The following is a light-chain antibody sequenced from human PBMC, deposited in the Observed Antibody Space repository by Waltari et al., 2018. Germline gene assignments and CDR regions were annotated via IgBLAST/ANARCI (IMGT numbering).Light chain of an antibody. Sequence: QSVLTQPPSVSGPPGQPVTISCFGTNPNIGRNSVFWYQQPPGTAPKLLIYRDDQRPSGVPDRFSGSKSGTSASLAIRGLRSEDEADYYCAAWDDSLSVSYVFGSGTKVTV. CDR3: AAWDDSLSVSYV. J-gene: IGLJ1*01. CDR1: NPNIGRNS. V-gene: IGLV1-47*01. CDR2: RDD.